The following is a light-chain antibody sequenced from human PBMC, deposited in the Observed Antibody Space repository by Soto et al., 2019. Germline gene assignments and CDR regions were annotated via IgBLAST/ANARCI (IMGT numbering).Light chain of an antibody. Sequence: EIVLTQSPGTLSLSPGERATLSCRASQSVSSSYLAWYQQKPGQAPRLLIYGASSRATGIPDRFSGSGSGTDFTLTISRLEPEDFAVYYCQHYVSSPEFPFGPGTKVDIK. J-gene: IGKJ3*01. CDR3: QHYVSSPEFP. V-gene: IGKV3-20*01. CDR2: GAS. CDR1: QSVSSSY.